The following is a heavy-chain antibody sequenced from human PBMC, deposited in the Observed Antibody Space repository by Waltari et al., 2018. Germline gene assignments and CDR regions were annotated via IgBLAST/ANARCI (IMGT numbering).Heavy chain of an antibody. CDR2: ITSSSRST. D-gene: IGHD3-16*01. Sequence: EVQLLESGGDLVQPGGSLTLSCAASGFTFHSYAMNWVRQAPGKGLEGVPAITSSSRSTYYADSVKGRFTISRDNSKNTAYLQMNSLRAGDTAIYYCAKGTAAFYYGMDVWGQGTTVTVSS. J-gene: IGHJ6*02. CDR1: GFTFHSYA. CDR3: AKGTAAFYYGMDV. V-gene: IGHV3-23*01.